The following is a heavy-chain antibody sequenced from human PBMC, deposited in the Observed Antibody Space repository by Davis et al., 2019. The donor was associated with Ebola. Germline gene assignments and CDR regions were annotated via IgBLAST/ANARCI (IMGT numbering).Heavy chain of an antibody. V-gene: IGHV3-30*03. D-gene: IGHD3-22*01. Sequence: GESLKISCAASGFTFSSYGMHWVRQAPGKGLEWVAVISYDGSNKYYADSVKGRFTISRDNSKNTLYLQMNSLRAEDTAVYYCARELIVVDVDAFDIWGQGTMVTVSS. CDR1: GFTFSSYG. CDR3: ARELIVVDVDAFDI. CDR2: ISYDGSNK. J-gene: IGHJ3*02.